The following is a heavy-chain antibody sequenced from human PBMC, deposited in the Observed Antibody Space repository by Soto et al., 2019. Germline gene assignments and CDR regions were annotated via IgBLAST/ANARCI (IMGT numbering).Heavy chain of an antibody. CDR3: ARGYLQAGYSSSWVFDY. V-gene: IGHV4-31*03. CDR1: GGSINSGGYY. CDR2: MYYSGST. D-gene: IGHD6-13*01. Sequence: QVQLRESGPGLVKPSQTLSLTCTVSGGSINSGGYYWNWIRQHPGKGLDCIGYMYYSGSTYYNPFLRGRVIISADTSENHFSLKLSSVTAGDTAVYFCARGYLQAGYSSSWVFDYWGQGTLVNVSS. J-gene: IGHJ4*02.